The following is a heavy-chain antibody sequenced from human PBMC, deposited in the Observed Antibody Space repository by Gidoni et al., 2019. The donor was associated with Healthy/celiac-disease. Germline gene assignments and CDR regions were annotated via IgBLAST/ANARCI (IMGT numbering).Heavy chain of an antibody. CDR2: IYPGDSDT. D-gene: IGHD2-15*01. J-gene: IGHJ5*02. CDR3: ARHPTYCSGGSCYSENWFDP. CDR1: GYSFTSYW. Sequence: EVQLVQSGAEVKKPGESLKLSCKGSGYSFTSYWIGWVRQMPGKGLEWMGIIYPGDSDTRYSPSFQGQVTISADKSISTAYLQWSSLKASDTAMYYCARHPTYCSGGSCYSENWFDPWGQGTLVTVSS. V-gene: IGHV5-51*01.